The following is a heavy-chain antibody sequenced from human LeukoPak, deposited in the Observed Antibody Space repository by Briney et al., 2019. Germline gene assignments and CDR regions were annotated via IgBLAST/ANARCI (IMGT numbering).Heavy chain of an antibody. CDR1: GGSIRSYY. Sequence: SETLSLTCTVSGGSIRSYYWSWIRQPPGKGLEWIGYIYYSGSTNYNPSLKSRVTISVDTSKNQFSLKLSSVTAADTAVYYCARASGGSSSAPIDYWGQGTLVTVSS. V-gene: IGHV4-59*01. CDR2: IYYSGST. CDR3: ARASGGSSSAPIDY. J-gene: IGHJ4*02. D-gene: IGHD6-6*01.